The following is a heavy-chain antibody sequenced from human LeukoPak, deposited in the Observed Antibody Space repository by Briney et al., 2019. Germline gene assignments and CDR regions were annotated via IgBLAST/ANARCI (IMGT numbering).Heavy chain of an antibody. J-gene: IGHJ4*02. Sequence: SGGSLRLSCAVSEFTFSNYAMHWVRQPPGKGLEWVAVVSSHGNDGYYADSVRGRFTISRDNSKNTLYLQIDSLGLEDTAIYYCTRDAYNFNDFDYWGQGTLVTVSS. V-gene: IGHV3-30*17. CDR2: VSSHGNDG. CDR3: TRDAYNFNDFDY. CDR1: EFTFSNYA. D-gene: IGHD5-24*01.